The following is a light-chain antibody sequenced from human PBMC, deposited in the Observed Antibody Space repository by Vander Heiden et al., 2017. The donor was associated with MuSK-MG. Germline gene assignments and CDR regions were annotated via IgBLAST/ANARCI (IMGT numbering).Light chain of an antibody. V-gene: IGKV1-5*01. CDR2: DAS. J-gene: IGKJ1*01. Sequence: DIQMTQSPSTLSASVGDRVTITYRASKSISSWLAWYQQKPGKAPKLLIYDASSLESGVPSRFSGSGSGTEFTLTISSLQPDDFATYYCQHENSSSSTFGQGTKVEIK. CDR3: QHENSSSST. CDR1: KSISSW.